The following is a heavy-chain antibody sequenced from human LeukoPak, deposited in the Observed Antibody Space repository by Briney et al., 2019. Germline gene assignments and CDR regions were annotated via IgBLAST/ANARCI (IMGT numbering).Heavy chain of an antibody. CDR3: FGYKSRFCAGGSCYSR. D-gene: IGHD2-15*01. CDR1: GFPFSSYD. CDR2: ISHDGSKE. Sequence: GGSLRLSCAVSGFPFSSYDMHWVRQAPGKGLEWVAVISHDGSKEYYADSMKGRLTISRDNSKNTVFLQMNSLRAEDTALYLCFGYKSRFCAGGSCYSRWGQGSLVIVSP. V-gene: IGHV3-30*01. J-gene: IGHJ4*02.